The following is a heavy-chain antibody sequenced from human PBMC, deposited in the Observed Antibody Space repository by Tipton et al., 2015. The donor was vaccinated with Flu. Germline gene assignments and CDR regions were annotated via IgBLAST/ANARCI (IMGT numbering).Heavy chain of an antibody. CDR2: IGGGGDNP. Sequence: SLRLSCAASGFTFSGYAMSWVRQAPGKGLEWVSAIGGGGDNPHYADSVKGRFTISRDNSQNMLYLQMNSLRGDDTAVYYCAKSGIPNYPHSSGHYCLCGYWGQGALVTVSS. CDR3: AKSGIPNYPHSSGHYCLCGY. D-gene: IGHD3-22*01. V-gene: IGHV3-23*01. CDR1: GFTFSGYA. J-gene: IGHJ4*02.